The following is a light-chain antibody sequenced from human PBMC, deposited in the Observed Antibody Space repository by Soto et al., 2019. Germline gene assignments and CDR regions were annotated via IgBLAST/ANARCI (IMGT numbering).Light chain of an antibody. CDR3: QQYYHWPRT. CDR1: ESISRN. Sequence: EMVVTQSPATLSMSPGGRATLSCRTSESISRNLAWNQQKLGQAPRLLIYGASTRATGVPDRFTGSGSGTDFILTITSLQSEDFGIYYCQQYYHWPRTFGQGTKVDIK. CDR2: GAS. V-gene: IGKV3-15*01. J-gene: IGKJ1*01.